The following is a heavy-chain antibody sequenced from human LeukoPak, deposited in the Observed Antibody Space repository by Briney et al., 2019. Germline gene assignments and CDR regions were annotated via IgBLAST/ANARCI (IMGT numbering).Heavy chain of an antibody. J-gene: IGHJ4*02. CDR1: GFTFSSYS. D-gene: IGHD3-3*01. CDR2: ISSSSSYI. CDR3: ASVLGFWSGSDY. Sequence: GGSLRLSCAASGFTFSSYSMNWVRQAPGKGLEWVSSISSSSSYIYYADSVKGRFTISRGNAKNSLYLQMNSLRAEDTAVYYCASVLGFWSGSDYWGQGTLVTVSS. V-gene: IGHV3-21*01.